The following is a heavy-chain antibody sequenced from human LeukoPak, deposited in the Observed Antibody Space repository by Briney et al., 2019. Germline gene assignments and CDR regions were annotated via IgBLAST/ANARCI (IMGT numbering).Heavy chain of an antibody. CDR2: ISPGGEIP. CDR3: AKDDGWLYYNH. CDR1: GFTVSSSY. D-gene: IGHD3-22*01. Sequence: GGSLRLSCAASGFTVSSSYMNWVRQAPGKGLEWVSGISPGGEIPYYADSVKGRFTISRDNSKDTVSLQMHSLRDVDTATYYCAKDDGWLYYNHWGQGTLVTVSS. J-gene: IGHJ4*02. V-gene: IGHV3-23*01.